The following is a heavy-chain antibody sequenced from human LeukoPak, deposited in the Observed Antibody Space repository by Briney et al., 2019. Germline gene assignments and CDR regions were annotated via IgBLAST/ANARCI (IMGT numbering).Heavy chain of an antibody. CDR2: IYYSGST. D-gene: IGHD3-22*01. CDR1: GGSISSSSYY. V-gene: IGHV4-39*01. CDR3: ARGLDDTYYDSSGYPRGTYYFDY. J-gene: IGHJ4*02. Sequence: SETLSLTCNVSGGSISSSSYYWGWIRQPPGKGLEWIGSIYYSGSTHYNPSLKSRVTISVDTSKNQLSLKVSSVTAADTAVYYCARGLDDTYYDSSGYPRGTYYFDYWGQGTLVTVSS.